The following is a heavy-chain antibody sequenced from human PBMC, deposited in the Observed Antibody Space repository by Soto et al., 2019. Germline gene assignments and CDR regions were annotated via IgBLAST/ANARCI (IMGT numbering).Heavy chain of an antibody. CDR1: GFTFTDHG. D-gene: IGHD2-15*01. V-gene: IGHV3-30*03. CDR2: LSHDGNDN. Sequence: QVQLVESGGGVVQPGKSLTLSCAASGFTFTDHGFHWVSQAPGRVLEWVAVLSHDGNDNYYADSVKGRFTISRDKFKHTVSLQMNILRPEDTAVYYCATVVSSANRENFWGQGTLVTVSS. CDR3: ATVVSSANRENF. J-gene: IGHJ4*02.